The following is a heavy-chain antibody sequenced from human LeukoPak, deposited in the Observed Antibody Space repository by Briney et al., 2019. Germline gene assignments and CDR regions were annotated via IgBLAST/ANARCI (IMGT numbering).Heavy chain of an antibody. CDR3: ARITMIVGNDAFDI. CDR1: GGSISSYY. J-gene: IGHJ3*02. V-gene: IGHV4-59*01. D-gene: IGHD3-22*01. Sequence: KPSETLSLTCTVSGGSISSYYWSWIRQPPGKGLEWIGYIYYSGSTNYNPSLKSRVTISVDTSKNQFSLKLSSVTAADTAVYYCARITMIVGNDAFDIWGQGTMVTVSS. CDR2: IYYSGST.